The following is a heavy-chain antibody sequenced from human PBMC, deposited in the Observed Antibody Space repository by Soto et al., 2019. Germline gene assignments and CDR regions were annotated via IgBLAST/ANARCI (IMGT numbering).Heavy chain of an antibody. CDR2: ISYDGSNK. V-gene: IGHV3-30-3*01. CDR3: AREDTVMVSLDY. CDR1: GFTFSSST. Sequence: QVQMVESGGGVVQPGRSLRLSCAASGFTFSSSTIHWVRQAPGKGLEWVAVISYDGSNKYYADSVKGRFTISRDNSKNTLYLQMNSLRPEDTALYYCAREDTVMVSLDYWGQGTLFTVSS. J-gene: IGHJ4*02. D-gene: IGHD5-18*01.